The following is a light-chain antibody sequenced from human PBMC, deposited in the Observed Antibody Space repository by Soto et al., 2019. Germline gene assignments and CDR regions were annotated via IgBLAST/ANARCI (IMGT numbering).Light chain of an antibody. V-gene: IGLV1-40*01. CDR3: QSYDSSLSGYVV. Sequence: QSVLTQPPSVSRTPGQRVTISCTWSRSNIGAGYDVHWYQQLPGTAPKLLIYGNSNRPSGVPDRFSGSKSGISASLAITGLQAEDEADYYCQSYDSSLSGYVVFGGGTKLTVL. CDR2: GNS. J-gene: IGLJ2*01. CDR1: RSNIGAGYD.